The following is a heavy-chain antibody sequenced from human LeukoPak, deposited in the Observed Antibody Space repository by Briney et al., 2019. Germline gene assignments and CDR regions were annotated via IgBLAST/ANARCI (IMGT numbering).Heavy chain of an antibody. V-gene: IGHV4-34*01. CDR3: ARRLRYDYVWGSFDY. Sequence: GSLRLSCAASGFTFSSYWMSWVRQAPGKGLEWIGEINHSGSTNYNPSLKSRVTISVDTSKNQFSLKLSSVTAADTAVYYCARRLRYDYVWGSFDYWGQGTLVTVSS. CDR2: INHSGST. D-gene: IGHD3-16*01. CDR1: GFTFSSYW. J-gene: IGHJ4*02.